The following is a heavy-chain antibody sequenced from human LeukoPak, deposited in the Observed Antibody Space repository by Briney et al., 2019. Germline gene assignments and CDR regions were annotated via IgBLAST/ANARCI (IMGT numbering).Heavy chain of an antibody. CDR3: ASCVSFSGGSCYDY. J-gene: IGHJ4*02. CDR1: GYTFTGYY. V-gene: IGHV1-2*06. CDR2: INPNSGGT. Sequence: GASVKVSCKASGYTFTGYYMHWVRQAPGQGLEWMGRINPNSGGTNYAQKFQGRVTMTRDTSISTACMELSRLRSDDTAVYYCASCVSFSGGSCYDYWGQGTLVTVSS. D-gene: IGHD2-15*01.